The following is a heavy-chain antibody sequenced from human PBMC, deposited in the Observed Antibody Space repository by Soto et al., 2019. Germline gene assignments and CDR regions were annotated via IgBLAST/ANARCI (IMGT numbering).Heavy chain of an antibody. CDR2: ISGSGGST. J-gene: IGHJ3*02. V-gene: IGHV3-23*01. CDR1: GFTFSSYA. Sequence: LRLSCAASGFTFSSYAMSWVRQAPGKGLEWVSAISGSGGSTYYADSVKGRFTISRDNSKNTLYLQMNSLRAEDTAVYYCAKDRYYYDSSGATDAFDIWGQGTMVTVSS. D-gene: IGHD3-22*01. CDR3: AKDRYYYDSSGATDAFDI.